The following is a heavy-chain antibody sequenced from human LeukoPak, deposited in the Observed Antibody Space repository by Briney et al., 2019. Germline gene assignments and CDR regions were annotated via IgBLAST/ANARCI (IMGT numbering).Heavy chain of an antibody. CDR2: ISSSSSTI. CDR3: ARNLDYSNYGY. D-gene: IGHD4-11*01. CDR1: GFTFSSYD. Sequence: PGGSLRLSCAASGFTFSSYDMNWVRQAPGKGLEWPSYISSSSSTIQYADSVKGRFTISRDNAKNSLYLQMNSLRAEDTAVYYCARNLDYSNYGYWGQGTLVTVSS. J-gene: IGHJ4*02. V-gene: IGHV3-48*01.